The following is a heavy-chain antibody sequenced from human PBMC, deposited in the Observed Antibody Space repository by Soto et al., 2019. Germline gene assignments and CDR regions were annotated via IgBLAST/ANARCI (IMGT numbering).Heavy chain of an antibody. CDR3: ARDHLAVAGYDSWFDP. CDR1: GYSISSGYY. Sequence: SETLSLTCAVSGYSISSGYYWGWLRQPPGKGLEWIGSIYHGGSTYYNPSLNSRVTISVDTSKNQYALKLSSVTAADTAVYYCARDHLAVAGYDSWFDPWGQGTLVTVSS. J-gene: IGHJ5*02. V-gene: IGHV4-38-2*02. D-gene: IGHD6-19*01. CDR2: IYHGGST.